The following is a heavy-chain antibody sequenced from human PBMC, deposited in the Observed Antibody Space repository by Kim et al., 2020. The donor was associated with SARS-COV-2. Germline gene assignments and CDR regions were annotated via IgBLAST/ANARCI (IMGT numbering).Heavy chain of an antibody. CDR2: ISSSGSTI. Sequence: GGSLRLSCTASGFTFSSYEMNWVRQAPGKGLEWVSYISSSGSTIYYADSVKGRFTISRDNAKNSLYLQMNSLRAEDTAVYYCARDQGQSGSSSWYRPPEIHLDYWGQGTLVTVSS. J-gene: IGHJ4*02. V-gene: IGHV3-48*03. CDR3: ARDQGQSGSSSWYRPPEIHLDY. D-gene: IGHD6-13*01. CDR1: GFTFSSYE.